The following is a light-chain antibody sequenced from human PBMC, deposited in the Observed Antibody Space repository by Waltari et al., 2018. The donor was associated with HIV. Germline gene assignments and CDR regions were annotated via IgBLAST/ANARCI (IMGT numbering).Light chain of an antibody. Sequence: QSALTPPRSVSGSPAQSVTISCTGTSSAVGGYNHVSWYQQHPGKAPKLMIYDVSKRPSEVPDRFSGSKSGNTASLTISELQAEDEADYYCCSYAGSNTFVFGTGTKVTVL. V-gene: IGLV2-11*01. CDR3: CSYAGSNTFV. CDR2: DVS. J-gene: IGLJ1*01. CDR1: SSAVGGYNH.